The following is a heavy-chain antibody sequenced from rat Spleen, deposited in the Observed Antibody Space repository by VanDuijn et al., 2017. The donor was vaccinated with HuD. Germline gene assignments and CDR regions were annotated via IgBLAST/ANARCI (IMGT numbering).Heavy chain of an antibody. V-gene: IGHV5-29*01. CDR3: ARHNWAYFDY. CDR1: GFNFNDYW. J-gene: IGHJ2*01. D-gene: IGHD5-1*01. CDR2: ISYDGGRI. Sequence: EVQLVESGGGLVQPGRSLKLSCAASGFNFNDYWMGWVRQAPTKGLEWVATISYDGGRIFYRDSVKGRFTISSDNAKSTLYLQMDSLRSEDTATYYCARHNWAYFDYWGQGVMVTVSS.